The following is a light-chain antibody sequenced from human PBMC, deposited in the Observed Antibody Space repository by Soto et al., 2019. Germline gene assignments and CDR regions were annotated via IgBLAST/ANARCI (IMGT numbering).Light chain of an antibody. J-gene: IGLJ3*02. CDR1: SSDVGSYNL. CDR2: EVS. V-gene: IGLV2-23*02. Sequence: HSALTQPASVSGSPGQSITISCTGTSSDVGSYNLVSWYQQHPGKAPKLMIYEVSKRPSGVSNRFSGSKSGNTASLTISGLQAEDEADYYCCSYAGSSTLFGGGTKLTVL. CDR3: CSYAGSSTL.